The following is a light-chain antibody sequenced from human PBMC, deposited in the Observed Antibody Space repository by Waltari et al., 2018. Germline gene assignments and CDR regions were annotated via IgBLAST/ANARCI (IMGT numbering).Light chain of an antibody. J-gene: IGLJ2*01. Sequence: SSELTQDPAVSVALGQTVRITCQGDSLRSYYASWYPQKPGQAPVLVIYGKNNRPSGIPDRFSGSSSGNTASLTITGAQAEDVADYYCNSRDSSGNHVVFGGGTKLTVL. CDR1: SLRSYY. CDR2: GKN. CDR3: NSRDSSGNHVV. V-gene: IGLV3-19*01.